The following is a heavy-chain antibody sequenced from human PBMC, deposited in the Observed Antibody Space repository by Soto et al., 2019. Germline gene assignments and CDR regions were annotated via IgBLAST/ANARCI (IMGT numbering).Heavy chain of an antibody. CDR1: GYTFTSYD. Sequence: GASVKVSCKASGYTFTSYDINWVRQATGQGLEWMGWMNPNSGNTGYAQKFQGRVTMTRNTSISTAYMELSSLRSEDTAVYYCARGVFLISYYDFWSGYYTGNYYYGMDVWGQGTTVTVS. CDR3: ARGVFLISYYDFWSGYYTGNYYYGMDV. V-gene: IGHV1-8*01. D-gene: IGHD3-3*01. J-gene: IGHJ6*02. CDR2: MNPNSGNT.